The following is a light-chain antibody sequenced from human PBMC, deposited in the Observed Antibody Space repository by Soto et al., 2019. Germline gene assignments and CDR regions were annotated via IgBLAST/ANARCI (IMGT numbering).Light chain of an antibody. CDR1: QSISNW. V-gene: IGKV1-5*03. J-gene: IGKJ3*01. CDR3: QQYSSYFFT. CDR2: RAS. Sequence: DIQMTQSPSTLSASVGDRVNITCRASQSISNWLAWYQQKPGKAPKLLIYRASDLQTGVPSRFSGSGSGTEFTLTISSLQTDDIATYYCQQYSSYFFTFGPGTKVDVK.